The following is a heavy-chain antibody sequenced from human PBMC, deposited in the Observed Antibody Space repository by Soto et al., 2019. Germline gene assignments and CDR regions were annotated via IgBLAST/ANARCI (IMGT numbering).Heavy chain of an antibody. CDR3: ARVMGGGDSYYFDY. CDR2: IHYSGST. D-gene: IGHD2-21*02. CDR1: GASVSSGSYY. Sequence: PSETLSLTCTVPGASVSSGSYYWSWIRQPPGKGLEWTGYIHYSGSTNYKPSLRSRVTISVDTSKNQFSLKLSSVTAADTAVYYCARVMGGGDSYYFDYWGQGTLVTVSS. J-gene: IGHJ4*02. V-gene: IGHV4-61*01.